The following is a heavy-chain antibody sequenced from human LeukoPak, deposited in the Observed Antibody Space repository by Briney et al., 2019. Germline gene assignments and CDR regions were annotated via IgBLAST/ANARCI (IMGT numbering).Heavy chain of an antibody. Sequence: SQTLSLTCAVSGGSISSGGYSWSWIRQPPGKGLEWIGYIYHSGSTYYNPSLKSRVTISVDRSKNQFSLKLSSVTAADTAVYYCAREVGCSSTSCYWAWFDPWGQGTPVTVSS. V-gene: IGHV4-30-2*01. CDR3: AREVGCSSTSCYWAWFDP. CDR2: IYHSGST. D-gene: IGHD2-2*01. CDR1: GGSISSGGYS. J-gene: IGHJ5*02.